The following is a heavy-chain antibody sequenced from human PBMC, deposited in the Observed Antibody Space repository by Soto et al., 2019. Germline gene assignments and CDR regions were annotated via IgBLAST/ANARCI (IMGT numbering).Heavy chain of an antibody. CDR3: ARRAVTTLYYYYGMDV. V-gene: IGHV5-51*01. CDR2: IYPGDSDT. J-gene: IGHJ6*02. CDR1: GYSFTSYW. Sequence: GESLKISCKGSGYSFTSYWIGWVRQMPGKGLEWMGIIYPGDSDTSYSPSFQGQVTISADKSISTAYLQWSSLKASDTAMYYCARRAVTTLYYYYGMDVWGQGTTVTVSS. D-gene: IGHD4-4*01.